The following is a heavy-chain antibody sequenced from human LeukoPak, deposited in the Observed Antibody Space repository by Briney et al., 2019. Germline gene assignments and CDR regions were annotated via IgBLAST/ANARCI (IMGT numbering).Heavy chain of an antibody. J-gene: IGHJ4*02. D-gene: IGHD6-13*01. V-gene: IGHV4-59*08. CDR3: ARYSSSWYDY. CDR2: MYYSGST. CDR1: GGSMSRYY. Sequence: SETLSLTCTVSGGSMSRYYWSWIRQPPGKGLEWIGYMYYSGSTKYNPSLKSRVTISVDTSKNQFSLKLSSLTAADTAVYYCARYSSSWYDYWGQGTLVTVSS.